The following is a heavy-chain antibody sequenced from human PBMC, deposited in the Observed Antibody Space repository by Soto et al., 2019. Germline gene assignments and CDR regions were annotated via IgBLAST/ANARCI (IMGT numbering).Heavy chain of an antibody. CDR1: GFILSNYT. D-gene: IGHD2-15*01. CDR2: ISGSSSYI. V-gene: IGHV3-21*06. CDR3: ARDRCSGGSCYRTYAFDI. Sequence: PGGSLRLSCAASGFILSNYTMNWVRQAPGKGLEWVSTISGSSSYIYYADSVKGRFTISRDNAMNSLYLQMNSLRVEDTAVYYCARDRCSGGSCYRTYAFDIWGQGTLVTVSS. J-gene: IGHJ3*02.